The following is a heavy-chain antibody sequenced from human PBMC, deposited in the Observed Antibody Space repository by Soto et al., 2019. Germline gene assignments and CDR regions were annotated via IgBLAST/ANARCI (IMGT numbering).Heavy chain of an antibody. CDR3: ASVAVAGVFDY. V-gene: IGHV3-21*01. D-gene: IGHD6-19*01. Sequence: EVQLVVSGGGLVKPGGSLRLSCAASGFTFSSYIMNWVRQAPRKGLEWVSSISSSSSYIYYEDSVKGRFTISRDNAKNSLYLQMNSVRADDTAVYYCASVAVAGVFDYWGQGTLVTVSS. CDR2: ISSSSSYI. CDR1: GFTFSSYI. J-gene: IGHJ4*02.